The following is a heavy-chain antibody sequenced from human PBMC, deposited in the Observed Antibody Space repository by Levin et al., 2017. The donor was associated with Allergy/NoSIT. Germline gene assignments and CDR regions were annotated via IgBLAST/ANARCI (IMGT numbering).Heavy chain of an antibody. CDR1: GFTFSSYG. V-gene: IGHV3-30*18. D-gene: IGHD3-3*01. CDR2: ISYDGSNK. J-gene: IGHJ6*02. CDR3: AKGGYYDFWSGYYPHNWKYGMDV. Sequence: GGSLRLSCAASGFTFSSYGMHWVRQAPGKGLEWVAVISYDGSNKYYADSVKGRFTISRDNSKNTLYLQMNSLRAEDTAVYYCAKGGYYDFWSGYYPHNWKYGMDVWGQGTTVTVSS.